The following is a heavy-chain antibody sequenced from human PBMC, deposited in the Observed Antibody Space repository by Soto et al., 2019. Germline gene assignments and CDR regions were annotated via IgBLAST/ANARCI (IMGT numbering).Heavy chain of an antibody. J-gene: IGHJ6*02. CDR2: ISYDGSNK. V-gene: IGHV3-30-3*01. CDR1: GFTFSSYA. CDR3: ARDGARNDNYYYYGMDV. D-gene: IGHD1-1*01. Sequence: QVQLVESGGGVVQPGRSLRLSCAASGFTFSSYAMHWVRQAPGKGLEWVAVISYDGSNKYYADSVKGRFTISRDNSKNTLYLQMNSLRAEDTAVYYCARDGARNDNYYYYGMDVWGQGTTVTVSS.